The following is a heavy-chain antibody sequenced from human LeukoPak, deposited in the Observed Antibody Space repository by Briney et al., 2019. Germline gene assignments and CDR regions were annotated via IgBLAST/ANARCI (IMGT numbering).Heavy chain of an antibody. CDR1: GFTFSGSA. CDR2: IRSKANSYAT. V-gene: IGHV3-73*01. Sequence: GSLRLSCAASGFTFSGSAMHWVRQASGKGLEWVGRIRSKANSYATAYAASVKGRFTISRDDSKNTAYLQMNSLKTEGTAVYYCTRPISIAAAEKNDYWGQGTLVTVSS. J-gene: IGHJ4*02. D-gene: IGHD6-13*01. CDR3: TRPISIAAAEKNDY.